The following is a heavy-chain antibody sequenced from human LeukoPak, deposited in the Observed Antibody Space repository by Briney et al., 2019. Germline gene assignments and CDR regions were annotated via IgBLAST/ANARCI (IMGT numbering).Heavy chain of an antibody. J-gene: IGHJ4*02. V-gene: IGHV1-3*03. CDR2: INAGNGNT. CDR1: GYSFTTYA. CDR3: ARDRNFNAFDI. D-gene: IGHD1-7*01. Sequence: ASVKVSCKASGYSFTTYAIHWVRQAPGQRLEWMGWINAGNGNTKYSQEFQGRVSITRDTSASTAYMELSSLRSEDMAVYFCARDRNFNAFDIWGPGTLVTVSS.